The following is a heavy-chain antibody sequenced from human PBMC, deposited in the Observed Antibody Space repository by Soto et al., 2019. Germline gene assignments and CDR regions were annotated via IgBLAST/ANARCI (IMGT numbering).Heavy chain of an antibody. V-gene: IGHV1-2*02. CDR3: ASKGRLAYYDYNGMDV. D-gene: IGHD3-10*01. J-gene: IGHJ6*02. CDR2: INPNSGGT. Sequence: ASGQVSWVASGYIWTASCMHWVRQGADQGLEWMGWINPNSGGTNYAQKFQGRVTMTRDTSMSTAYRERSRLRAYDPAVYYCASKGRLAYYDYNGMDVGGQGGTVTVSS. CDR1: GYIWTASC.